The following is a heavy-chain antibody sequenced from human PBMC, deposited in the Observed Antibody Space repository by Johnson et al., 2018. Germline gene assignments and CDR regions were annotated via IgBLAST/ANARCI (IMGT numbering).Heavy chain of an antibody. CDR2: MNSDGSNT. V-gene: IGHV3-74*02. CDR3: SRLPHLFGMDV. J-gene: IGHJ6*02. Sequence: VQLVESGGGLVKPGGSLRLSCAASGFTFSTYWMHWVRQAPGKGLVWVARMNSDGSNTYYADSVKGRFTISRDNAKNTLYLQMHSLRAEETAVYYCSRLPHLFGMDVWGQGTTVTVSS. CDR1: GFTFSTYW.